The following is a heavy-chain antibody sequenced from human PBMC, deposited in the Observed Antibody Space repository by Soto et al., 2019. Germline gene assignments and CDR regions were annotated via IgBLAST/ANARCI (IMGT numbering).Heavy chain of an antibody. CDR2: IVVGSGNT. D-gene: IGHD6-6*01. CDR3: AAHHKQLVYGYYYYYMDV. V-gene: IGHV1-58*02. J-gene: IGHJ6*03. CDR1: GFTFTSSA. Sequence: SVKVSCKASGFTFTSSAMQWVRQARGQRLEWIGWIVVGSGNTNYAQKFQERVTITRDMSTSTAYMELSSLRSEDTAVYYCAAHHKQLVYGYYYYYMDVWGKGTTVTVSS.